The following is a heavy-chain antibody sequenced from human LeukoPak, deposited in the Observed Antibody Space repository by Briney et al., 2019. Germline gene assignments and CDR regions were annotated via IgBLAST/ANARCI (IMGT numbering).Heavy chain of an antibody. Sequence: ASVKVSCKVSGYTLTELSMRWVREAPGKGLEWRGGFAPEDGETTYAQKFQERFNMTEDTSTDTADMGLSSLRTEDTAVYYCATSGPRLYVWGSYRSGPFDYWGQGTLVTVSS. J-gene: IGHJ4*02. V-gene: IGHV1-24*01. CDR1: GYTLTELS. CDR2: FAPEDGET. D-gene: IGHD3-16*02. CDR3: ATSGPRLYVWGSYRSGPFDY.